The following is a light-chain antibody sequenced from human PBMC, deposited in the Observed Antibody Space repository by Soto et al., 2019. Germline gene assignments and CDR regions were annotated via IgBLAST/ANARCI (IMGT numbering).Light chain of an antibody. V-gene: IGLV4-60*02. Sequence: QPVLTQSSSASASLGSSVKLTCTLSSGHTTYIIAWHQQQPGKAPRYLMKLETSGSYNKGSGVPDRFSGSSSGADRYLTISNLQFEDEADYYCETWDINTHVVFGGGPKVTVL. CDR2: LETSGSY. J-gene: IGLJ2*01. CDR3: ETWDINTHVV. CDR1: SGHTTYI.